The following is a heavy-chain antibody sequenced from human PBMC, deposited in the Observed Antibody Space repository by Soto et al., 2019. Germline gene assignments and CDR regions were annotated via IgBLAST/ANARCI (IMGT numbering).Heavy chain of an antibody. J-gene: IGHJ4*02. D-gene: IGHD6-19*01. V-gene: IGHV1-2*04. Sequence: ASVKVSCKASGYTFTGYYMHWVRQAPGQGLEWMGWINPNSGGTNYAQKFQGWVTMTRDTSISTAYMELSRLRSDDTAVYYCARDSSGWYRSLSYFDYWGQGTLVTVSS. CDR2: INPNSGGT. CDR1: GYTFTGYY. CDR3: ARDSSGWYRSLSYFDY.